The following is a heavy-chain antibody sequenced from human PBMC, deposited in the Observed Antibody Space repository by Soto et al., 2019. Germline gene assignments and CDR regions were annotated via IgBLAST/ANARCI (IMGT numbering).Heavy chain of an antibody. CDR2: MNPNSGNT. J-gene: IGHJ5*02. Sequence: QVQLVQSGAEVKKPGASVKVSCKASGYTFTSYDINWVRQATGQGLEWMGWMNPNSGNTGYAQKFQGRVTMTRNTSISTAYMELSSLRSEDTAVYYCARAQDCSGGSCYSARFDPWGQGTLVTVSS. CDR3: ARAQDCSGGSCYSARFDP. D-gene: IGHD2-15*01. CDR1: GYTFTSYD. V-gene: IGHV1-8*01.